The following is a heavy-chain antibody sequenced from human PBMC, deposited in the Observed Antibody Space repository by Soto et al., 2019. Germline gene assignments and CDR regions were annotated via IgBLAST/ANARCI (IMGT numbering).Heavy chain of an antibody. J-gene: IGHJ4*02. Sequence: GGSLRLCCPVSGFAFNNYGINWVRQAPGQGLERVSSISKSDYTYYSDSVKGRFTISRDNAKNSVSLQMNTLRVEDTAVYYCAREDSIIIPAVSDFWGQGTLVTVSS. CDR2: ISKSDYT. D-gene: IGHD2-2*01. V-gene: IGHV3-21*01. CDR3: AREDSIIIPAVSDF. CDR1: GFAFNNYG.